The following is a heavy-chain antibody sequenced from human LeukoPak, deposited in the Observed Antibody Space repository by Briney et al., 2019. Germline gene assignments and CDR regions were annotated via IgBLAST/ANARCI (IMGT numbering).Heavy chain of an antibody. CDR3: ARSGYSSGWQPGY. D-gene: IGHD6-19*01. J-gene: IGHJ4*02. CDR1: GGSFSGYY. V-gene: IGHV4-34*01. CDR2: INHSGST. Sequence: PSETLSLTCAVYGGSFSGYYWSWIRQPPGKGLEWIGEINHSGSTNYNPSLKSRVTISVDTSKNPFSLKLSSVTAADTAVYYCARSGYSSGWQPGYWGQGTLVTVSS.